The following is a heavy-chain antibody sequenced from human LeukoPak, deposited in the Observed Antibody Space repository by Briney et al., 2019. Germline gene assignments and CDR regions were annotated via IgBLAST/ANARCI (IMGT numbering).Heavy chain of an antibody. CDR3: AGEELVPAATWPPYYYYGMDV. D-gene: IGHD2-2*01. Sequence: GRSLRLSCAASGFTFSSYAMHWVRQAPGKGLEWVAVISYDGSNKYYADSVKGRFTISRDNSKNTLYLQMNSLRAEDTAVYYCAGEELVPAATWPPYYYYGMDVWGQGTTVTVSS. J-gene: IGHJ6*02. V-gene: IGHV3-30-3*01. CDR2: ISYDGSNK. CDR1: GFTFSSYA.